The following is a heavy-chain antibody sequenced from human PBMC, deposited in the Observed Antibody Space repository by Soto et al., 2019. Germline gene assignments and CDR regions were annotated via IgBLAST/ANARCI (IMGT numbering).Heavy chain of an antibody. CDR3: AKGGTYHIGDFDS. D-gene: IGHD5-12*01. V-gene: IGHV3-23*01. CDR2: IGARGSDT. J-gene: IGHJ4*02. Sequence: EVQLFESGGGLVQPGGSLRLSCAASGFTFNIYTMSWVRQAPGKGLEWVSGIGARGSDTYFPDSVKGRFTISRDNAMDMVYLPMNSLRAEDTAVYFCAKGGTYHIGDFDSWGQGTLVTVSS. CDR1: GFTFNIYT.